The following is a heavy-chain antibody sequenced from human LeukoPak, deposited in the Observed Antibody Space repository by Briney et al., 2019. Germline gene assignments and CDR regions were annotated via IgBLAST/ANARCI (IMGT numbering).Heavy chain of an antibody. V-gene: IGHV3-48*01. CDR3: ARDFYPHPLAAAGTETDY. CDR1: GFTFSSYS. CDR2: ISSSSSTI. Sequence: GGSLRLSCAASGFTFSSYSMNWVRQAPGKGLEWVSYISSSSSTIYYADSVKGRFTISRDNAKNSLYLQMNSLRAEDTAVYYCARDFYPHPLAAAGTETDYWGQGTLVTVSS. J-gene: IGHJ4*02. D-gene: IGHD6-13*01.